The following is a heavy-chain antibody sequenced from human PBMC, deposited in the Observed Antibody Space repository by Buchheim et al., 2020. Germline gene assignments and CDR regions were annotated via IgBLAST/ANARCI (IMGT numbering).Heavy chain of an antibody. D-gene: IGHD3-10*01. CDR2: ISASGGRT. CDR1: GFPFGGYV. Sequence: EVFLVESGGHLVQPAWALRLSCAASGFPFGGYVINWVRQAPGKGLECIAYISASGGRTYYVDPVRGRFTISRDNAKNPLYLQMSSLRVEDTAVYYCATDPHYPSGSYWGRGTL. V-gene: IGHV3-48*03. J-gene: IGHJ1*01. CDR3: ATDPHYPSGSY.